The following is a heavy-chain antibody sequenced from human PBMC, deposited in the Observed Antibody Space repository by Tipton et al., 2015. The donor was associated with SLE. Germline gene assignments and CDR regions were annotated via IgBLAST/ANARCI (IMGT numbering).Heavy chain of an antibody. J-gene: IGHJ2*01. CDR2: IKQDGSEK. Sequence: SLRLSCAASGFTFSSYWMSWVRQAPGKGLEWVANIKQDGSEKYYVDSVKGRFTISRDNAKKSLYLQMNSLRAEDTAVYYCARVGGAAVAGTEWYFDLWGRGTLVTVSS. V-gene: IGHV3-7*03. D-gene: IGHD6-19*01. CDR3: ARVGGAAVAGTEWYFDL. CDR1: GFTFSSYW.